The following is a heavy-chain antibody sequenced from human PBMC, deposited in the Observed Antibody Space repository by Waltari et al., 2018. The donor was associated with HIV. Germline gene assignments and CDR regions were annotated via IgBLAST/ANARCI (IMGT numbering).Heavy chain of an antibody. J-gene: IGHJ5*02. CDR2: IKQDGSGK. CDR3: AKYSGSYWGAHNWFAP. V-gene: IGHV3-7*01. D-gene: IGHD1-26*01. Sequence: EVQPVASGGAMVQLGGSLRLTCHTHGLNSSLYWFIWLRQAPGKELEWVANIKQDGSGKHYADSVRGRFTISRYNTKNSLYLQMNSLRAEDTAVYYCAKYSGSYWGAHNWFAPWGQGTLVTVSS. CDR1: GLNSSLYW.